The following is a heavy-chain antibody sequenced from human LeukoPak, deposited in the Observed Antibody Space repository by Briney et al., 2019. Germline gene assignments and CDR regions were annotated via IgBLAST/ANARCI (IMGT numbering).Heavy chain of an antibody. CDR1: GGTFSSYA. J-gene: IGHJ4*02. CDR2: IIPIFGTA. CDR3: ARDRGYDILTGLFDY. Sequence: GSSVKVSCKASGGTFSSYAISWVRQAPGQGLEWMGGIIPIFGTANYAQKFQGRVTITADESTSTAYMELSSLRSEDTAVYYRARDRGYDILTGLFDYWGQGTLVTVSS. V-gene: IGHV1-69*01. D-gene: IGHD3-9*01.